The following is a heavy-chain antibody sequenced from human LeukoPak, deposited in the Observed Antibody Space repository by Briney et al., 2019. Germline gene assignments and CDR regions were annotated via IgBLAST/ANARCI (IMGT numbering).Heavy chain of an antibody. Sequence: GGSLRLSCAASGFTFSSYAMTWVRQAPGQGLEWVSGITSGGGTYYADSVKGRFTTSRDNSKNTLYVQMNSLRAEDTAVYYCAKSVGSGSYYNNDCWGQGTLVTVSS. CDR1: GFTFSSYA. CDR2: ITSGGGT. V-gene: IGHV3-23*01. D-gene: IGHD3-10*01. CDR3: AKSVGSGSYYNNDC. J-gene: IGHJ4*02.